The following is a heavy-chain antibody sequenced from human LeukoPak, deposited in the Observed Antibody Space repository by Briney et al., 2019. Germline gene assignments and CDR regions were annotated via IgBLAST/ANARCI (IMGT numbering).Heavy chain of an antibody. V-gene: IGHV4-59*01. CDR3: ARDISHDILTGYQYYYGMDV. CDR1: GGSISSYH. J-gene: IGHJ6*02. CDR2: IYYSGST. Sequence: SETLSLTCTVSGGSISSYHWSWIRQPPGKGLEWIGYIYYSGSTNYNPSLKSRVTISVDTSKNQFSLKLSSVTAADTAVYYCARDISHDILTGYQYYYGMDVWGQGTTVTVSS. D-gene: IGHD3-9*01.